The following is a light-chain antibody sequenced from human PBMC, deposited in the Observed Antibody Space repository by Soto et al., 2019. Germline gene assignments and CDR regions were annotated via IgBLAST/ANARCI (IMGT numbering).Light chain of an antibody. CDR3: QQYNNWPPT. CDR2: DAS. CDR1: ESVGSH. Sequence: EVVVTQSPATLSVSLVERATLSCRASESVGSHLAWYHQKPGQAPKLLIFDASTRAAGVPARFSGSGSGTEFTLTVSSLQSEDIAVYFCQQYNNWPPTFGQGTRLEIK. V-gene: IGKV3-15*01. J-gene: IGKJ5*01.